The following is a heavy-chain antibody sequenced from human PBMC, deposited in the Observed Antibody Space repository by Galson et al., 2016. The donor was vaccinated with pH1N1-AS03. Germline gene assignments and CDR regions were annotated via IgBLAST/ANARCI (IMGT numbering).Heavy chain of an antibody. V-gene: IGHV3-53*01. J-gene: IGHJ4*02. CDR2: IYSGGTT. Sequence: SLRLSCAASGFTVSSSHMNWVRQAPGKGLEWVSIIYSGGTTYYADTVKGRFIVSRDNSKNTLYLQMNSLRAEDTATYYCAREYTSGKPTHYDSWGQGTLVTVSS. D-gene: IGHD6-19*01. CDR3: AREYTSGKPTHYDS. CDR1: GFTVSSSH.